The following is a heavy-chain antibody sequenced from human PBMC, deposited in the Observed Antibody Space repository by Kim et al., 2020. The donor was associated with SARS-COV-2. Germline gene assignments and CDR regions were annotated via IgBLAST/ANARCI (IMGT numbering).Heavy chain of an antibody. Sequence: PSLKSRVNISVATSKNQFSLKLSSVTAADTAVYYCAGQGIAAAGTGYFDYWGQGTLVTVSS. D-gene: IGHD6-13*01. V-gene: IGHV4-39*01. CDR3: AGQGIAAAGTGYFDY. J-gene: IGHJ4*02.